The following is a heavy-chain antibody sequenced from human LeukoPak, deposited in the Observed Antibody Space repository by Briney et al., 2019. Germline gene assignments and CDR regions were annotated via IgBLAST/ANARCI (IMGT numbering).Heavy chain of an antibody. CDR3: AGSAAWLYGLSHPPYYFDY. D-gene: IGHD3-9*01. CDR2: INPSGGST. V-gene: IGHV1-46*01. J-gene: IGHJ4*02. CDR1: GYTFTSYY. Sequence: ASVKVSCKASGYTFTSYYMHWVRQAPGQGLEWMGIINPSGGSTSYAQKFQGRVTMTRDTSTSTVYMELSSLRSEDTAVYYCAGSAAWLYGLSHPPYYFDYWGQGTLVTVSS.